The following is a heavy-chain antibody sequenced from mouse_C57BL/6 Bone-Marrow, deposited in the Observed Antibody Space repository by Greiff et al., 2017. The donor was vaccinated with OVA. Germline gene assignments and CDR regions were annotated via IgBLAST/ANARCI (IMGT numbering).Heavy chain of an antibody. CDR1: GFTFSSYT. CDR2: ISGGGGNT. J-gene: IGHJ2*01. V-gene: IGHV5-9*01. Sequence: EVLLVESGGGLVKPGGSLKLSCAASGFTFSSYTMSWVRQTPEKRLEWVATISGGGGNTYYPDSVKGRFTISRDNAKNTLYLQMSRLRSEDTALYYCARHNGYDIGYWGQGTTLTVSS. D-gene: IGHD2-2*01. CDR3: ARHNGYDIGY.